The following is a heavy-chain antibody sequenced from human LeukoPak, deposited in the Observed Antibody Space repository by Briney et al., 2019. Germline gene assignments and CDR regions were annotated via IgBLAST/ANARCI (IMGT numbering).Heavy chain of an antibody. D-gene: IGHD6-13*01. V-gene: IGHV3-23*01. CDR3: AKYSSSWYYLDY. CDR1: GFTFSIYA. J-gene: IGHJ4*02. CDR2: ISTSGGST. Sequence: PGGSLRLSCAASGFTFSIYAMSWVRQAPGKGLEWVSAISTSGGSTYYADSVKGRFTISRDNSKNTLYLQMNSLRAEDTAVYYCAKYSSSWYYLDYWGQGTLVTVSS.